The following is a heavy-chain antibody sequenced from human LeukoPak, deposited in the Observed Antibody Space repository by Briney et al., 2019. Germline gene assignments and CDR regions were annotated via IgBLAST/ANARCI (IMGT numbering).Heavy chain of an antibody. CDR2: IITIFGTA. J-gene: IGHJ3*02. V-gene: IGHV1-69*13. Sequence: ASVKVSCKASGGTFSSYAISWGRQAPGQGLEWLRGIITIFGTANYAQKFQGRVTITADESKSTAYMELSSLRSEDTAVYYCARSGVPAAMRGSAFDIWGQGTMVTVSS. CDR3: ARSGVPAAMRGSAFDI. D-gene: IGHD2-2*01. CDR1: GGTFSSYA.